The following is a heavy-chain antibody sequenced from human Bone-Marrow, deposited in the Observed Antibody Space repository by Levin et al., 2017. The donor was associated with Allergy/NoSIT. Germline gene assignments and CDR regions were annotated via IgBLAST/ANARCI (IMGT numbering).Heavy chain of an antibody. Sequence: GESLKISCAASGFTFSSYSMNWVRQAPGKGLEWVSYISSSSSTIYYADSVKGRFTISRDNAKNSLYLQMNSLRAEDTAVYYCARLPPRCVYYYYGMDVWGQGTTVTVSS. CDR2: ISSSSSTI. CDR3: ARLPPRCVYYYYGMDV. V-gene: IGHV3-48*01. CDR1: GFTFSSYS. J-gene: IGHJ6*02. D-gene: IGHD1-14*01.